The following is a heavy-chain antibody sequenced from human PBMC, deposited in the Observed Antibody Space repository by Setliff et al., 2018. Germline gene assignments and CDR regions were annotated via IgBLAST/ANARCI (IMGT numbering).Heavy chain of an antibody. J-gene: IGHJ4*02. D-gene: IGHD3-10*01. V-gene: IGHV3-23*03. CDR2: IYSDGSST. Sequence: GGSLRLSCAASGFTFSSYAMNWVRQAPGKGLEWVSVIYSDGSSTYYGDSVKGRFTISRDNSQNTLYLQMNSLRAEDTAVYYCAKDRPQGVNGRSLDYWGRGALVTVSS. CDR3: AKDRPQGVNGRSLDY. CDR1: GFTFSSYA.